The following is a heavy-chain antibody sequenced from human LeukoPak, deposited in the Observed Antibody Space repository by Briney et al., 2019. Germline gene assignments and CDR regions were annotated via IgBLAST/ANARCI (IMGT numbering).Heavy chain of an antibody. J-gene: IGHJ6*03. Sequence: ASVKVSCKASGYTFTGYYMHWVRQAPGQGLEWMGWINPNSGGTNYAQKFQGRVTMTTDTSTSTAYMELRSLRSDDTAVYYCARGVWFGELGDSGTGYYYYMDVWGKGTTVTISS. CDR2: INPNSGGT. V-gene: IGHV1-2*02. CDR3: ARGVWFGELGDSGTGYYYYMDV. CDR1: GYTFTGYY. D-gene: IGHD3-10*01.